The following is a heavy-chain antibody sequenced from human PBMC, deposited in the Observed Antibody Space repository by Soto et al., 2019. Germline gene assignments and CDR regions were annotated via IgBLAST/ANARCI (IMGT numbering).Heavy chain of an antibody. CDR2: IYHSGST. V-gene: IGHV4-4*02. J-gene: IGHJ4*02. CDR3: ARSSELYVWGSYRQQYYFDY. D-gene: IGHD3-16*02. CDR1: GGSISSSNW. Sequence: QVQLQESGPGLVKPSGTLSLICAVSGGSISSSNWWSWVRQPPGKGLEWIGEIYHSGSTNYNPSLKSRVTISVDKSKNQFSLKLSSVTAADTAVYYCARSSELYVWGSYRQQYYFDYWGQGTLVTVSS.